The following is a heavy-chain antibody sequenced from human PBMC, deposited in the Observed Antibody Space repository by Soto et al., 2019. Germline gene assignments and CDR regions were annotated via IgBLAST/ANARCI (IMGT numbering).Heavy chain of an antibody. J-gene: IGHJ4*02. CDR2: INGASTTT. V-gene: IGHV3-48*02. CDR3: ARDLSH. Sequence: DVQLVGSGGGLVQPGGSLRLSWLASGFPFSSYAMHWVRQAPGKGLEWISYINGASTTTFYADSVKGRFTVSRDNAKNSVYLQMSSLRHEDTAFYYCARDLSHWGQGMLVTVSS. CDR1: GFPFSSYA.